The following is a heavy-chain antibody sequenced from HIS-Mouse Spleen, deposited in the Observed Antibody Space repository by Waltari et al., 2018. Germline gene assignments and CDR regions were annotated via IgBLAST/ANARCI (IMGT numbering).Heavy chain of an antibody. CDR1: GFTFRSDG. J-gene: IGHJ4*02. V-gene: IGHV3-30*18. Sequence: QVQLVESGGGVVQPGRSLRLAGAASGFTFRSDGMQWVVPAPGKGLEWVAVISYDGSNKYYADSVKGRFTISRDNSKNTLYLQMNSLRAEDTAVYYCAKASSGWLDYWGQGTLVTVSS. CDR3: AKASSGWLDY. CDR2: ISYDGSNK. D-gene: IGHD6-19*01.